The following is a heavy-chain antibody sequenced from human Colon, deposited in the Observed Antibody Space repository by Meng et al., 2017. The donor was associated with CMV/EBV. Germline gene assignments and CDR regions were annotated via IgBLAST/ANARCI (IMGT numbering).Heavy chain of an antibody. Sequence: AFGYMFAIDGITWGRQAPGQGLEWMGWVSAKNGETRCGQNFQGRVTVTRDTSTNTAYMELRSLRSDDSAVYYCARAGAEVTRSFDLWGQGTLVTVSS. V-gene: IGHV1-18*01. CDR1: GYMFAIDG. CDR2: VSAKNGET. J-gene: IGHJ4*02. CDR3: ARAGAEVTRSFDL. D-gene: IGHD3-9*01.